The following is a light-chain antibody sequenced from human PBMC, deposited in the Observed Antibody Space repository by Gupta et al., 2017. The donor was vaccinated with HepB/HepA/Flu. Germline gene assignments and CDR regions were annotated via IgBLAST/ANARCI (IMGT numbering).Light chain of an antibody. CDR3: NSFRSGVTLVV. Sequence: QPALTQPASVSRSPGPSITISCAGSSSDIGGFDAVSWYKQYPGKAPELLIYSVSNRPSGIYYRFSGSKSGNTASLTISGLQPEDEGTYYCNSFRSGVTLVVFGGGTKLTVL. J-gene: IGLJ3*02. V-gene: IGLV2-14*01. CDR2: SVS. CDR1: SSDIGGFDA.